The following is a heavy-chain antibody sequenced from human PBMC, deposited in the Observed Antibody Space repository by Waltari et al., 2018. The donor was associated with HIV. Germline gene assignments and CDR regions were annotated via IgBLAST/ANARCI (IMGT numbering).Heavy chain of an antibody. D-gene: IGHD2-2*01. J-gene: IGHJ6*02. V-gene: IGHV4-39*01. CDR2: IYYSGST. Sequence: QLQLQESGPGLVKPSETLSLTCTVSGGSISSSSYYWGWIRQPPGKGRDWIGSIYYSGSTYYNPSLKSRVTISVDTSKNQFSLKLSSVTAADTAVYYCARPIVVGALGYGMDVWGQGTTVTVSS. CDR1: GGSISSSSYY. CDR3: ARPIVVGALGYGMDV.